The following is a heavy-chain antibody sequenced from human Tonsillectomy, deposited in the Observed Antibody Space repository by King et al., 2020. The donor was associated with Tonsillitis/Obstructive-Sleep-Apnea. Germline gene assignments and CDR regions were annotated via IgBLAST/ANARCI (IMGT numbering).Heavy chain of an antibody. J-gene: IGHJ4*02. CDR1: GGSISSSSYY. D-gene: IGHD2-21*02. V-gene: IGHV4-39*01. Sequence: QLQESGPGLVKPSETLSLTCTVSGGSISSSSYYWGWIRQPPGKGREWIASIYYNGNTYYNPSLKSRVTISVDTSKNQFSLRLSSVTAADTAVYYCARPPTVWGQGTLVTVSS. CDR3: ARPPTV. CDR2: IYYNGNT.